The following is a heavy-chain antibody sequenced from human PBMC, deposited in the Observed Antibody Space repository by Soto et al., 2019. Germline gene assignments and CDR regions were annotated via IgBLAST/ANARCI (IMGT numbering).Heavy chain of an antibody. CDR1: GGSINSGAYY. D-gene: IGHD6-19*01. CDR3: SSLHMGVAVPNYFDT. V-gene: IGHV4-31*11. CDR2: ISYSGTA. J-gene: IGHJ5*01. Sequence: SGTLSLTCAVSGGSINSGAYYWSWIRQHPGKGLEFMGYISYSGTAFYNPSLKSRLTLSIDTSKNQFSLNLTSVTAADTAVYYCSSLHMGVAVPNYFDTWGHGTLVTVSS.